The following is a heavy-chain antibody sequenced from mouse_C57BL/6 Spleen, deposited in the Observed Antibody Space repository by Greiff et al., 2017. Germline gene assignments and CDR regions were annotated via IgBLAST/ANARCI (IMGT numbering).Heavy chain of an antibody. V-gene: IGHV5-6*02. CDR3: ARSNWDDPHLYFDV. J-gene: IGHJ1*03. CDR1: GFTFSSYG. D-gene: IGHD4-1*01. Sequence: DVMLVESGGDLVKPGGSLKLSCAASGFTFSSYGMSWVRQTPDKRLEWVATISSGGSYTYYPASVKGRFTISRDNAKNTLYLQMSSLKSEDTAMYYCARSNWDDPHLYFDVWGTGTTVTVSS. CDR2: ISSGGSYT.